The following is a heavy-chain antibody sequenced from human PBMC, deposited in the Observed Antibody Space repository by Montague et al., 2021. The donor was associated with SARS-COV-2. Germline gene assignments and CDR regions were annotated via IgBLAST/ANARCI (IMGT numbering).Heavy chain of an antibody. CDR2: IHYSGTT. CDR3: VREFFYCSRGACLGYLDS. CDR1: GGSVSSATGY. Sequence: SETLSLTCTASGGSVSSATGYWSWIRQPPGKGLEWIGYIHYSGTTSYKSSLKSRVSLSLDTSKNQFSLNLTSVTAADTAVYHCVREFFYCSRGACLGYLDSWGQGTLVTVSS. J-gene: IGHJ4*02. D-gene: IGHD2-2*01. V-gene: IGHV4-61*01.